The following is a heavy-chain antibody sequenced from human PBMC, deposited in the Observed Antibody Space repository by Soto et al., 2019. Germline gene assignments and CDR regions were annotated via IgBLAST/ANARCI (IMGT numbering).Heavy chain of an antibody. CDR1: SVSNAW. D-gene: IGHD3-22*01. CDR2: IKSKTDGGTT. J-gene: IGHJ4*02. Sequence: SVSNAWMNWVRQAPGKGLEWVGRIKSKTDGGTTDYAAPVKGRFTISRDDSKNTLYLQMNSLKTEDTAVYYCTTDPVTMIVVVPSSGWGQGTLVTVSP. V-gene: IGHV3-15*07. CDR3: TTDPVTMIVVVPSSG.